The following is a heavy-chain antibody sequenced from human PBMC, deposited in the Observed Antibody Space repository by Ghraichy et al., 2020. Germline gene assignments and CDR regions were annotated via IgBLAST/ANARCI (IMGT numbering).Heavy chain of an antibody. V-gene: IGHV3-23*01. J-gene: IGHJ4*02. D-gene: IGHD3-10*01. CDR1: GFTFSSYA. CDR2: ITASGGST. Sequence: GGSLRLSCTASGFTFSSYAMTWVRQSPGKGLEWVSFITASGGSTNSADSVKGRFTISRDNSKNTLYLQMNSLRAEDTAVYYCAKDSSGVDSGSVSPAGYWGQGTLVTVSS. CDR3: AKDSSGVDSGSVSPAGY.